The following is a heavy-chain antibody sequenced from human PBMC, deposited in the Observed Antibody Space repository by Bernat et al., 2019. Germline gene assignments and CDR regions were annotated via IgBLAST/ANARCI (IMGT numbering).Heavy chain of an antibody. D-gene: IGHD4-11*01. V-gene: IGHV3-30-3*01. J-gene: IGHJ4*02. Sequence: QVQLVESGGGVVQPGRSLRLSCAASGFTFSSYAMHWVRQAPGKGLEWVAVISYDGSNKYYADSVKGRFTISRDNSKNTLYLQMNSLRAEDTAVYYCAKGESGDHSPYYFDYWGQGTLVTVSS. CDR3: AKGESGDHSPYYFDY. CDR2: ISYDGSNK. CDR1: GFTFSSYA.